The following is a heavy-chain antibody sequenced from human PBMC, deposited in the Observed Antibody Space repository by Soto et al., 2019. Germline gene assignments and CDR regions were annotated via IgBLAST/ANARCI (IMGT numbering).Heavy chain of an antibody. V-gene: IGHV1-18*01. D-gene: IGHD1-7*01. Sequence: QVQLVQSGAEVKKPGASVKVSCKASGYTFTSYGISWVRQAPGQGLEWMGWISAYNGNTNYAQKLQGRVTMTTDTSTNTAYMELRSLRSDDTAVYYCARGGAYNWNYGTGDAFDIWGQGTMVTVSS. CDR3: ARGGAYNWNYGTGDAFDI. J-gene: IGHJ3*02. CDR1: GYTFTSYG. CDR2: ISAYNGNT.